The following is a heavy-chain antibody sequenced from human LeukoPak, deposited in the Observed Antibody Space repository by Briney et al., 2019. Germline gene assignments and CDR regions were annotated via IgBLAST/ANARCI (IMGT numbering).Heavy chain of an antibody. D-gene: IGHD3-3*01. CDR1: GGSISSSSYY. J-gene: IGHJ6*02. V-gene: IGHV4-39*01. CDR3: ARHPDFWSGYYGSYYYYGMDV. Sequence: SETLSLTCTVSGGSISSSSYYWGWIRQPPGKGLEWIGSSYYSGSTYYTPSLKSRVTISVDTSKNQLSLKLSSVTAADTAVYYCARHPDFWSGYYGSYYYYGMDVWGQGTTVTVSS. CDR2: SYYSGST.